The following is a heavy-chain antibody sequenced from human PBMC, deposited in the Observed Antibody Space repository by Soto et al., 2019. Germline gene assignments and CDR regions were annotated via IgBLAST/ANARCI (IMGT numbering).Heavy chain of an antibody. J-gene: IGHJ4*02. CDR1: GFTVSSYA. CDR2: ISAST. V-gene: IGHV3-23*01. D-gene: IGHD6-13*01. CDR3: AIRMYSTRWYYLDY. Sequence: EMHLLESGGGLVQAGGSLRLSCAASGFTVSSYALNWVRQAPGKGLEWVSGISASTYYADSVKGRFTISRDTSKNTLYLQMNSLRAEDTAIYFSAIRMYSTRWYYLDYWGQGTLVTVSS.